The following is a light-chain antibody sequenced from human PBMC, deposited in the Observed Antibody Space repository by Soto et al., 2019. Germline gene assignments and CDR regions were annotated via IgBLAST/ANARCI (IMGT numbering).Light chain of an antibody. CDR1: QSISNS. J-gene: IGKJ1*01. V-gene: IGKV3-20*01. CDR2: AAS. CDR3: QQYNNWPPWT. Sequence: EIVLTQSPGTLSLSPGERATLSCRASQSISNSLAWYQQRPGQSPRLLIYAASSRATGVPDRFSGGGSATDFTLTVSRLEPEDFAVYYCQQYNNWPPWTFGQGTKVEI.